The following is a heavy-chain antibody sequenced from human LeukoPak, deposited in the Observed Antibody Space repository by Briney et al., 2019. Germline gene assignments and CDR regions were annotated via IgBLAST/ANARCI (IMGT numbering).Heavy chain of an antibody. D-gene: IGHD7-27*01. J-gene: IGHJ3*02. CDR2: FDPEDGET. CDR3: ATEGLTQTGDAFDI. CDR1: GYTLTELS. V-gene: IGHV1-24*01. Sequence: ASVKVSCTVSGYTLTELSMHWVRRAPGKGLEWMGGFDPEDGETIYAQKFQGRVTMTEGTSTDTAYKELSSLRSEDTAVYYCATEGLTQTGDAFDIWGQGTMVTVSS.